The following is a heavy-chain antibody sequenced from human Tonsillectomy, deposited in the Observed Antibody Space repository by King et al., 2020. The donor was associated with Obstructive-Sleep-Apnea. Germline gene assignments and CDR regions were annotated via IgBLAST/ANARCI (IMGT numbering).Heavy chain of an antibody. CDR3: ARYDTVVSWFDP. CDR1: GGSFSGYY. Sequence: VQLQQWGAGLLKPSETLSLTCAVYGGSFSGYYWDWLRQPPGKGLEWIGEINHSGSTNYNPSLKSRVTISVDTSKNQFSLKLSSVTAADTAVYYCARYDTVVSWFDPWGQGTLVTVSS. CDR2: INHSGST. D-gene: IGHD3-9*01. J-gene: IGHJ5*02. V-gene: IGHV4-34*01.